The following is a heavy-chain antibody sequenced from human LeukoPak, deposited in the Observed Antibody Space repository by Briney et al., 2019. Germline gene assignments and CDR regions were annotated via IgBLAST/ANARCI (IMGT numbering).Heavy chain of an antibody. V-gene: IGHV3-30-3*01. CDR1: GFTFSSYA. CDR2: ISYDGSNK. J-gene: IGHJ3*02. Sequence: GSLRLSCAASGFTFSSYAMHWVRQAPGKGLEWVAVISYDGSNKYYADSVKGRFTIPRDNSKNTLYLQMNSLRAEDTAVYYCARVKAPGYSSGWSDAFDIWGQGTMVTVSS. CDR3: ARVKAPGYSSGWSDAFDI. D-gene: IGHD6-19*01.